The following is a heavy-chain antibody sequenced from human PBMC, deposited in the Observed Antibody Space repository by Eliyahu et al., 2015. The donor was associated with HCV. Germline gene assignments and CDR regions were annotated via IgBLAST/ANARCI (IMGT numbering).Heavy chain of an antibody. D-gene: IGHD3-9*01. CDR2: IYPGDSDT. V-gene: IGHV5-51*01. CDR1: XYTFSNYW. CDR3: ARQGQLTGDFDY. Sequence: EVQLVQSGAEVKXPGESLKISCKGSXYTFSNYWXGWVRQMPGKGLEWMGIIYPGDSDTRYSPSFQGQVTIXADKSISTAYLQWSSLKASDSAVYYCARQGQLTGDFDYWGQGTLVTVSS. J-gene: IGHJ4*02.